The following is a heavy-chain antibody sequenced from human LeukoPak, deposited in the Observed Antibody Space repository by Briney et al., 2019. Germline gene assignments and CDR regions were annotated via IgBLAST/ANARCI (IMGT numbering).Heavy chain of an antibody. CDR3: ARDQNLGNDY. CDR1: GLTFSSYW. V-gene: IGHV3-7*01. J-gene: IGHJ4*02. CDR2: IKQDGSEK. Sequence: GGSLRLSCAASGLTFSSYWMSWVRQAPGKGLEWVANIKQDGSEKYYVDSVKGRFTISRDNAKNSLYLQMYSLRAEDTAVYYCARDQNLGNDYWGQGTLVTVSS. D-gene: IGHD4-23*01.